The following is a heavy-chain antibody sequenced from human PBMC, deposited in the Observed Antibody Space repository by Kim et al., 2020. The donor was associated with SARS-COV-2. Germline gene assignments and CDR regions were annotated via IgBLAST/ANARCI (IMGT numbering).Heavy chain of an antibody. V-gene: IGHV1-18*01. CDR1: GYTFTSYG. CDR3: ARGDIVVVPAAPEGWFDP. J-gene: IGHJ5*02. Sequence: ASVKVSCKASGYTFTSYGISWVRQAPGQGLEWMGWISAYNGNTNYAQKLQGRVTMTTDTSTSTAYMELRSLRSDDTAVYYCARGDIVVVPAAPEGWFDPWGQGTLVTGSS. CDR2: ISAYNGNT. D-gene: IGHD2-2*01.